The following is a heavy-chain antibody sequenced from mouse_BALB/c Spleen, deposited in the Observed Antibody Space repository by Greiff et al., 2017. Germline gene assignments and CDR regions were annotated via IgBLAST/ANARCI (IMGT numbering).Heavy chain of an antibody. CDR1: GYTFTSYW. V-gene: IGHV1S41*01. J-gene: IGHJ2*01. Sequence: DLVKPGASVKLSCKASGYTFTSYWINWIKQRPGQGLEWIGRIAPGSGSTYYNEMFKGKATLTVDTSSSTAYIQLSSLSSEDSAVYFCARGHYYGHGGYFDYWGQGTTLTVAS. CDR2: IAPGSGST. CDR3: ARGHYYGHGGYFDY. D-gene: IGHD2-2*01.